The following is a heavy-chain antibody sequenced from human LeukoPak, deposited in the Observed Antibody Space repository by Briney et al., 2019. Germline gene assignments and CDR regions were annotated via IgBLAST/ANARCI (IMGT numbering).Heavy chain of an antibody. V-gene: IGHV3-23*01. Sequence: GGSLRLSCAASGFTFSSYAMSWVRQAPGKGLEWVSAISGSGGSTYYADSVKGRFTISRDNSKNTLYLQMNSLRAEDTAVYYCAKDPGYSSSWYVDFDYWGQGTLVTVFS. CDR3: AKDPGYSSSWYVDFDY. J-gene: IGHJ4*02. CDR2: ISGSGGST. D-gene: IGHD6-13*01. CDR1: GFTFSSYA.